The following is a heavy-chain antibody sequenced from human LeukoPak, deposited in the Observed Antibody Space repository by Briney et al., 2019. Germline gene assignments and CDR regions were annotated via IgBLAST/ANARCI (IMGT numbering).Heavy chain of an antibody. J-gene: IGHJ6*03. V-gene: IGHV4-34*01. Sequence: PSETLSLTCAAYGGSFSGYYWSWIRQPPGKGLEWIGEINHSGSTNYNPSLKSRVTISVDTSKNQFSLKLSSVTAADTAVYYCARALWFGESYYYYMDVWGKGTTVTVSS. CDR2: INHSGST. CDR3: ARALWFGESYYYYMDV. CDR1: GGSFSGYY. D-gene: IGHD3-10*01.